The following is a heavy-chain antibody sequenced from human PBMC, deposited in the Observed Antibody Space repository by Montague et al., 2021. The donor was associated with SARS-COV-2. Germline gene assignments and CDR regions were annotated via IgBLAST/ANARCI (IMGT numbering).Heavy chain of an antibody. CDR1: GGSISSGCYY. J-gene: IGHJ6*02. Sequence: TLSLTCTVSGGSISSGCYYWSWIRQPAGKGLEWIGRIYTSGSTNYNPSLKSRVTISVDTSKNQFSLKLSSVTAADTAVYYCAREVYQLPNTYYYYYGVDVWGQGTTVTVSS. V-gene: IGHV4-61*02. D-gene: IGHD2-2*01. CDR3: AREVYQLPNTYYYYYGVDV. CDR2: IYTSGST.